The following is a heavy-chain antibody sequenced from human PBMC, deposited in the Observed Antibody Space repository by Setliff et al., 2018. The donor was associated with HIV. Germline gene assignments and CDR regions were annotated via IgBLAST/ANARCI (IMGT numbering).Heavy chain of an antibody. CDR1: GYSFTSYW. Sequence: PGESLKISCKGSGYSFTSYWIGWVRQMPGKGLEWMGIIYPGDSDTRYSPSFQGQVTISADESISTAYLQWSRLKASDTAMYYCARQLSANYSSVFAFDIWGQGTMVTVSS. CDR3: ARQLSANYSSVFAFDI. D-gene: IGHD3-22*01. CDR2: IYPGDSDT. J-gene: IGHJ3*02. V-gene: IGHV5-51*01.